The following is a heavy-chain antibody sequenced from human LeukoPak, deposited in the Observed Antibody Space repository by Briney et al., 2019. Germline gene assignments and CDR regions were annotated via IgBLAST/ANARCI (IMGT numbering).Heavy chain of an antibody. V-gene: IGHV3-7*03. CDR2: IRQDGGEK. D-gene: IGHD1-26*01. CDR1: AFTFARHW. CDR3: AKDGTRIVGATRSKWYYFDY. Sequence: GGSLRLSCVASAFTFARHWMSWVRQAPGRPLEWVATIRQDGGEKYYLDSVKGRFTISRDNAKNSLYLQMNSLRAEDTAVYYCAKDGTRIVGATRSKWYYFDYWGQGTLVTVSS. J-gene: IGHJ4*02.